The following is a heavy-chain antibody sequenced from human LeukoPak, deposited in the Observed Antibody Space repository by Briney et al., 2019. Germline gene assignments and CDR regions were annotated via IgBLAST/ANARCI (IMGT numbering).Heavy chain of an antibody. CDR3: AESIAARWRVFDY. CDR1: GGSISSGSYY. CDR2: IYTSGST. Sequence: SQTLSLTCTVSGGSISSGSYYWSWIRQPAGKGLEWIGRIYTSGSTNYNPSLKSRVTISVDTSKNQFSLQLSSVAAADTAVYYCAESIAARWRVFDYWGQGTLVTVSS. D-gene: IGHD6-6*01. V-gene: IGHV4-61*02. J-gene: IGHJ4*02.